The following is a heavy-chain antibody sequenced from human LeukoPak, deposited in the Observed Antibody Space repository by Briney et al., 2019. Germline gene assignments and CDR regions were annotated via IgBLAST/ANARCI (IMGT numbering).Heavy chain of an antibody. CDR2: ISGSGGST. V-gene: IGHV3-23*01. Sequence: PGGSLRLSCAVSGITLSNYGVSWVRQAPGKGLEWVAGISGSGGSTNYADSVKGRFTISRDSPKNTLYLQMNSVRAEDTAVYFCAKRGVVIRVVLVGFHKEAYYFDSWGQGALVTVSS. CDR1: GITLSNYG. J-gene: IGHJ4*02. D-gene: IGHD3-10*01. CDR3: AKRGVVIRVVLVGFHKEAYYFDS.